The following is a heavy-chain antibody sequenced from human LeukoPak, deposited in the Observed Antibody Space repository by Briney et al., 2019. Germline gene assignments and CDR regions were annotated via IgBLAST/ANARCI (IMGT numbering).Heavy chain of an antibody. CDR2: ISYDGSNK. CDR3: ARGGYSSSAKVYFDY. V-gene: IGHV3-30*01. D-gene: IGHD6-6*01. CDR1: GFTFSCYA. J-gene: IGHJ4*02. Sequence: GGSLRLSCAASGFTFSCYAMHWVRQAPGKGLEWVAVISYDGSNKYYADSVKGRFTISRDNSKNTLYLQMNSLRAEDTAVYYCARGGYSSSAKVYFDYWGQGTLVTVSS.